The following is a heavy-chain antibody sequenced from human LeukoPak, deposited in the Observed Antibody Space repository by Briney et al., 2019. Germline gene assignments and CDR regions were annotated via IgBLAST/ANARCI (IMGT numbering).Heavy chain of an antibody. V-gene: IGHV3-48*03. Sequence: GGSLRLSCVASGFSFSSSDMNWVRQAPGKGLEWVSYISSGGSTVYYADSVKGRFTVSRDNSKNTLYLQMNSLKAEDTAVYYCARERNRYFDYWGQGTLVTVSS. CDR3: ARERNRYFDY. CDR1: GFSFSSSD. J-gene: IGHJ4*02. CDR2: ISSGGSTV.